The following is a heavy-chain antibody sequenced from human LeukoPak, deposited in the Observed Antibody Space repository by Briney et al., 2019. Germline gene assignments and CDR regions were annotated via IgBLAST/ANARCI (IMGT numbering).Heavy chain of an antibody. J-gene: IGHJ4*02. CDR1: VYSLTGYY. CDR3: ARDLGRDGSGWYPYHDY. Sequence: SVNVSCKASVYSLTGYYMHWVRQAPGQAPEWMGWINPNSSVTNYEQKFQGRVTLTRDTSISTAYMELSRLTSDDTAVYYCARDLGRDGSGWYPYHDYWGQGTRVTVSS. D-gene: IGHD6-19*01. V-gene: IGHV1-2*02. CDR2: INPNSSVT.